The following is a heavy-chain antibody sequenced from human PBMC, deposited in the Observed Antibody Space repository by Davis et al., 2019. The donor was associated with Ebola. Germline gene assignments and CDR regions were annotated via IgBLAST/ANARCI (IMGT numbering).Heavy chain of an antibody. D-gene: IGHD6-19*01. CDR1: GFTFSSYG. CDR3: AKDKWLVYVFDY. V-gene: IGHV3-30*18. Sequence: GSLRLSCAASGFTFSSYGMHWVRQAPGKGLEWVAVISYDGSNKYYADSVKGRFTISRDNSKNTLYLQMNSLRAEDTAVYYCAKDKWLVYVFDYWGQGTLVTVSS. J-gene: IGHJ4*02. CDR2: ISYDGSNK.